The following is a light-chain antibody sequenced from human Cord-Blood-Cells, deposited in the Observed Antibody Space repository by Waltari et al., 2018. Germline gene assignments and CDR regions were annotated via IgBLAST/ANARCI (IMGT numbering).Light chain of an antibody. CDR1: QSVSSN. CDR2: GAS. J-gene: IGKJ4*01. Sequence: IVMTQSPATLCVTPGETATLSCRASQSVSSNLAWYQQTPGQAPRLLIYGASTRATGIPARFSGSGSGTDFTLTISSLQSEDFAVYYCQQYNNWPPVTFGGGTKVEIK. CDR3: QQYNNWPPVT. V-gene: IGKV3D-15*01.